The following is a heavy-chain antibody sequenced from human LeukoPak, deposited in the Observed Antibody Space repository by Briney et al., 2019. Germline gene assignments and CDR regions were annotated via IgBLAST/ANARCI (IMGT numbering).Heavy chain of an antibody. CDR1: GLTFSNYW. V-gene: IGHV3-74*01. D-gene: IGHD2-15*01. CDR2: INSDGSSR. J-gene: IGHJ4*02. CDR3: ALVGGGY. Sequence: GGSLRFSCAASGLTFSNYWMHWVRQAPGKGLVWVSSINSDGSSRNYADSVKGRFSISRDNAKNTLYLQMNSLRAEDTAVYYCALVGGGYWGQGTLVTVSS.